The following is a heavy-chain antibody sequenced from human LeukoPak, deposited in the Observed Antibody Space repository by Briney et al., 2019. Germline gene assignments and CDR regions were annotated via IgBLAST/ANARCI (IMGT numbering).Heavy chain of an antibody. CDR2: IYYSGST. CDR1: GGSISSGGYY. V-gene: IGHV4-31*03. Sequence: SETLSLTCTVSGGSISSGGYYWSWIRQHPGKGLEWIGYIYYSGSTYYNPSLKNRVTISVDTSKNQFSLKLSSVTAADTAVYYCARQPSYYCTNGVCYAGVLDYWGQGTLVTVSS. D-gene: IGHD2-8*01. J-gene: IGHJ4*02. CDR3: ARQPSYYCTNGVCYAGVLDY.